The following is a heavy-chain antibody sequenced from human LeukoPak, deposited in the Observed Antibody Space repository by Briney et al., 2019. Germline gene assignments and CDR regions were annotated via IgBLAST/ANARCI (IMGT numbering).Heavy chain of an antibody. Sequence: PGGSLRLSCAASGFTFSSYAMHWVRQAPGKGLEWVAVISYDGSNKYYADSVKGRFTISRDNSKNTLYLQMNSLRAADTAVYYCARGGNYWPQWWFDPWGRGTLVSVSS. CDR1: GFTFSSYA. D-gene: IGHD1-26*01. CDR2: ISYDGSNK. J-gene: IGHJ5*02. V-gene: IGHV3-30*04. CDR3: ARGGNYWPQWWFDP.